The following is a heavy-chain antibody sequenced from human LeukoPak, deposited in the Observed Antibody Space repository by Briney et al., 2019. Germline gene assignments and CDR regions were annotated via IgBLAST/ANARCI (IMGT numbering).Heavy chain of an antibody. D-gene: IGHD1-26*01. CDR1: GFTFSSYA. J-gene: IGHJ3*02. Sequence: QPGGSLRLSCAASGFTFSSYAMSWVRQAPGKGLEWVSAISGSGGSTYYADSVKGRFAISRDNSKNTLYLQMNSLRAEDTAVYYCAKDESGSYWRIDDAFDIWGQGTMVTVSS. CDR2: ISGSGGST. V-gene: IGHV3-23*01. CDR3: AKDESGSYWRIDDAFDI.